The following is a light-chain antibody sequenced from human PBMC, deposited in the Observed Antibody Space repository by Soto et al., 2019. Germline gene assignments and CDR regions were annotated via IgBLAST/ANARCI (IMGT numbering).Light chain of an antibody. CDR2: GAS. Sequence: AIPMTQSPPSLSASVGDRVTLTCRASQGITNNLAWYQQKPGKAPNLLIYGASTLQSGVPSRFSGSGSGTDFTLNISSLQPEDFGSYYCLQDYNYPRTFGQGTK. V-gene: IGKV1-6*01. J-gene: IGKJ1*01. CDR3: LQDYNYPRT. CDR1: QGITNN.